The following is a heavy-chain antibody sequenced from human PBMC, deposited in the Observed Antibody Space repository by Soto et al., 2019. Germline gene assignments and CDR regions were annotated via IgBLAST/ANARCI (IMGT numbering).Heavy chain of an antibody. CDR1: GFTFSSYW. CDR2: IKQDGSEK. V-gene: IGHV3-7*05. D-gene: IGHD6-13*01. Sequence: GGSLRLSCAASGFTFSSYWMSWVRQAPGKGLEWVANIKQDGSEKYYVDSVKGRFTISRDNAKNSLYLQMNSLRAEDTAVYYCARDGRIAAAGTGNWGQGTLVTVSS. J-gene: IGHJ4*02. CDR3: ARDGRIAAAGTGN.